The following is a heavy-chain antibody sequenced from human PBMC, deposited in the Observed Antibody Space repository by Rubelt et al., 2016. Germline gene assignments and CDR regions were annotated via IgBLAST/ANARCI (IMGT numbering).Heavy chain of an antibody. CDR1: GGTFSSYA. J-gene: IGHJ5*02. D-gene: IGHD3-3*01. CDR2: ITPSFGTA. CDR3: ATGGDFGVVIPNWFDP. V-gene: IGHV1-69*01. Sequence: QVQLVQSGAEVKKPGSSVKVSCKASGGTFSSYAISWVRQAPGQGLEWMGGITPSFGTANYAQKFQGRVTITADESTSTAYMELSSLRSEDTAVYYCATGGDFGVVIPNWFDPWGQGTLVTVSS.